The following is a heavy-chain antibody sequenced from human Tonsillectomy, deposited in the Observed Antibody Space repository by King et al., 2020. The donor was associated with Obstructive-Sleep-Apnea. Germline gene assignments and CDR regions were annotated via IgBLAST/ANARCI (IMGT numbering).Heavy chain of an antibody. CDR2: IFPGDSDT. CDR1: RYNFTTYW. Sequence: QLVQSGAEVKKPGESLKISCKGSRYNFTTYWIVWVRQMPGKGLEWMGIIFPGDSDTRYSPSFQGHVTISADKSISTAYLQWSSLKASDTAIYYCARLTPGNWFDPWGQGTLVTVSS. D-gene: IGHD4-17*01. V-gene: IGHV5-51*01. CDR3: ARLTPGNWFDP. J-gene: IGHJ5*02.